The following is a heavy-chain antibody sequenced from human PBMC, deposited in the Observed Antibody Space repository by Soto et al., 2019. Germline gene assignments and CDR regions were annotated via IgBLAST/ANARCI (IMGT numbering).Heavy chain of an antibody. J-gene: IGHJ6*02. CDR2: INAGNGNT. V-gene: IGHV1-3*01. Sequence: ASVKVSCKASGYTFTSYAMHWVRQAPGQRLEWMGWINAGNGNTKYSQKFQGRVTITRDTSASTAYMELSSLRSEDTAVYYCAREGSSWTLGYYYGMDVWGQGTTVTVSS. CDR1: GYTFTSYA. CDR3: AREGSSWTLGYYYGMDV. D-gene: IGHD6-13*01.